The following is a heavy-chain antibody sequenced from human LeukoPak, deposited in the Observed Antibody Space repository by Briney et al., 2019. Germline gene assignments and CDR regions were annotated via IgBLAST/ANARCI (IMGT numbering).Heavy chain of an antibody. D-gene: IGHD6-19*01. CDR3: ARDRYLRRIAVAGT. CDR1: GGTFSSYA. V-gene: IGHV1-69*05. J-gene: IGHJ5*02. Sequence: SVKVSCKASGGTFSSYAISWVRQAPGQGLEWMGRIIPIFGTANYTQKFQGRVTITTDESTSTAYMELSSLRSEDTAVYYCARDRYLRRIAVAGTWGQGTLVTVSS. CDR2: IIPIFGTA.